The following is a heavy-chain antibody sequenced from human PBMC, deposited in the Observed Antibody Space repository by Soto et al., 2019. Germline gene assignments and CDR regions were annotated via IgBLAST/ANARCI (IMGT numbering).Heavy chain of an antibody. CDR2: IDPSDSYT. Sequence: PGESLKISCKGSGYSFTSYWISWVRQMPGKGLEWMGRIDPSDSYTNYSPSFQGHVTISADKSISTAYLQWSSLKASDTAMYYCARRVRLDYYDSSGYYYDFDYWGQGTLVTSPQ. CDR1: GYSFTSYW. J-gene: IGHJ4*02. V-gene: IGHV5-10-1*01. CDR3: ARRVRLDYYDSSGYYYDFDY. D-gene: IGHD3-22*01.